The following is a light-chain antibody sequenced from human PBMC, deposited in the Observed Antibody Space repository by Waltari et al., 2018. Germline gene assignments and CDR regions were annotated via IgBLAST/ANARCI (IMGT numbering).Light chain of an antibody. J-gene: IGKJ4*01. CDR3: QLRTNWPPGLT. CDR2: DAT. CDR1: QSAGDY. V-gene: IGKV3-11*01. Sequence: EIVLTQSPVTLSLSPGERATLSCRASQSAGDYLAWYQQKPGQPPRLLIYDATIRAPGFPARFSGSGSGTDFTLTISGLEPEDFAVYFCQLRTNWPPGLTFGGGTKVEIK.